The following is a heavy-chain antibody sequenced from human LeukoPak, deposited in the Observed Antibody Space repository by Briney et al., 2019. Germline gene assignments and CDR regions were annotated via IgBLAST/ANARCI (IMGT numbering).Heavy chain of an antibody. CDR1: GFTFSGYA. V-gene: IGHV3-23*01. D-gene: IGHD2-15*01. Sequence: GGSLRLSSAASGFTFSGYAMSWVRQAPGRGLGRVSPICGSGGITHYADSVLDRFTISRDNSKNTLFLQMHSLRAEDTDVYYCAKEGYCSGGSCYSYFDCWGQRTLVGDSS. CDR3: AKEGYCSGGSCYSYFDC. J-gene: IGHJ4*02. CDR2: ICGSGGIT.